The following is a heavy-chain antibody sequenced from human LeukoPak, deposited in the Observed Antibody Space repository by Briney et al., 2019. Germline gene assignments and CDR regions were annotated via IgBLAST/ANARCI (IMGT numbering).Heavy chain of an antibody. D-gene: IGHD6-19*01. J-gene: IGHJ4*02. CDR3: AKWRRGGWSLDY. V-gene: IGHV4-4*07. Sequence: ASETLSLTCTVSGGSISSYYWSWIRQPAGRGLEWIGRIYTSGSTNYNPSLKSRVTMSVDTSKNQFSLKLSSVTAEDTAVYYCAKWRRGGWSLDYWGQRTLVTVSS. CDR1: GGSISSYY. CDR2: IYTSGST.